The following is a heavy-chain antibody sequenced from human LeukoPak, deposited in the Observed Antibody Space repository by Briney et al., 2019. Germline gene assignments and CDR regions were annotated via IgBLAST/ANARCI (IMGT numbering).Heavy chain of an antibody. CDR1: GGSISSYY. V-gene: IGHV4-59*01. Sequence: SETLSLTCTVSGGSISSYYWSWIRQPPGKGLEWIGYIYYSGSTNYNSSLKSRVTISVDTSKNQFSLKLSSVTAADTAVYYCARDTRSYDTSGYYYFDYWGQGALVTVSS. D-gene: IGHD3-22*01. CDR3: ARDTRSYDTSGYYYFDY. J-gene: IGHJ4*02. CDR2: IYYSGST.